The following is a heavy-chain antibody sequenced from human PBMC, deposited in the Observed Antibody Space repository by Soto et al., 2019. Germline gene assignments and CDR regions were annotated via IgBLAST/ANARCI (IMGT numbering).Heavy chain of an antibody. CDR3: TRDTNYYDSSGYYYYYGMDV. CDR1: GFTFGDYA. CDR2: IRSKAYGGTT. Sequence: PGGSLRLSCTASGFTFGDYAMSWFRQAPGKGLEWVVFIRSKAYGGTTEYAASVKGRFTISRDDSKSIAYLQMNSLKTEDTAVYYCTRDTNYYDSSGYYYYYGMDVWGQGTTVTVSS. J-gene: IGHJ6*02. V-gene: IGHV3-49*03. D-gene: IGHD3-22*01.